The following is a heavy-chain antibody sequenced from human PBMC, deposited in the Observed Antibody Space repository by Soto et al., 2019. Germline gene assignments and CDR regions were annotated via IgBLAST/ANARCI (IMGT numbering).Heavy chain of an antibody. D-gene: IGHD3-22*01. CDR1: GFSISSDW. J-gene: IGHJ4*02. Sequence: VQLVESGGGLVRPGGALRLSCAASGFSISSDWMHWVRQAPGKGLVWLSRIKSDGSDISYADSVKGRFTISRDNARNMLFLQMNSPRAEDTATYYCTRGAYYYDSSGWGQGTLGTVS. CDR2: IKSDGSDI. V-gene: IGHV3-74*01. CDR3: TRGAYYYDSSG.